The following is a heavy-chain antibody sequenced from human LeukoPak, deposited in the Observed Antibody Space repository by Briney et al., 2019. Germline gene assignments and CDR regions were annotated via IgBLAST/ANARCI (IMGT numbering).Heavy chain of an antibody. J-gene: IGHJ3*02. D-gene: IGHD3-22*01. CDR1: GGSISSGVYY. V-gene: IGHV4-31*03. CDR3: AREYDSRLLGAFDI. CDR2: IYYSGST. Sequence: PSQTLSLTCTVSGGSISSGVYYWSWIRQHPGKGLEWIGYIYYSGSTYYNPSLKSRVTISVDTSKNQFSLKLSSVTAADTAVYYCAREYDSRLLGAFDIWGQGTMVTVSS.